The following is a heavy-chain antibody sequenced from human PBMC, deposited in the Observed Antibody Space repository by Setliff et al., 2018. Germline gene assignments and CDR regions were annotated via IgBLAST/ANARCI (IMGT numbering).Heavy chain of an antibody. CDR2: IIPIFGTA. J-gene: IGHJ6*02. D-gene: IGHD4-17*01. V-gene: IGHV1-69*13. Sequence: SVKVSCKASGGTFSSYAISWVRQAPGQGLEWMGGIIPIFGTANYAQKFQGGVTITADESTGTAYMELSSLRSEDTAVYYCARDLIDPDYGDYLSFYYYGMDVWGQGTTVTVSS. CDR3: ARDLIDPDYGDYLSFYYYGMDV. CDR1: GGTFSSYA.